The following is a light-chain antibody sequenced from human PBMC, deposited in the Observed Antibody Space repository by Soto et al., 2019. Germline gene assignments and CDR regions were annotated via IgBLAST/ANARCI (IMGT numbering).Light chain of an antibody. CDR1: QGVSSS. Sequence: IKLSQSPPSLSASVGDRVTITCRASQGVSSSLAWYHQQPGKAPKLLIYAATTLQSGVPSRSSGSGSGTDFTLTINSLQPEDFATYYCQQLHSYPFTFGQGTRLEIK. J-gene: IGKJ5*01. V-gene: IGKV1-9*01. CDR2: AAT. CDR3: QQLHSYPFT.